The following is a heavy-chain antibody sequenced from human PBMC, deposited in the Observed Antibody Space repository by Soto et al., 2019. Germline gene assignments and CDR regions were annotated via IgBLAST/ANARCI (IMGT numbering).Heavy chain of an antibody. CDR2: IYYSGST. J-gene: IGHJ4*02. D-gene: IGHD6-19*01. CDR1: GGSISSSSYY. Sequence: SETLPLTWTVSGGSISSSSYYWGWIRQPPGKGLEWIGSIYYSGSTYYNPSLKSRVTISVDTSKNQFYLKLSSVTAADTAVYYCARDVSSGLFDYWGQGTLVTVSS. CDR3: ARDVSSGLFDY. V-gene: IGHV4-39*07.